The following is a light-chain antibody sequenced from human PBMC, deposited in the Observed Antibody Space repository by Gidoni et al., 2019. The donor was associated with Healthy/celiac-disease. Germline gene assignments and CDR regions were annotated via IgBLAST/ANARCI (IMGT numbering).Light chain of an antibody. V-gene: IGKV3-15*01. Sequence: EIVRTQSPATLSVSPGERATLSCRASQSVSSNLAWYQQKPGQAPRLLIYGASTRATGIPARFIGSGSGTAFTLTISSLQSEDFAVYYCQQYNNWPRTFGQGTKVEIK. CDR2: GAS. CDR1: QSVSSN. CDR3: QQYNNWPRT. J-gene: IGKJ1*01.